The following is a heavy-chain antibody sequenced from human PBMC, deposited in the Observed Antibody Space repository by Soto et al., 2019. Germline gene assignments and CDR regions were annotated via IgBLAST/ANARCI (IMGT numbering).Heavy chain of an antibody. CDR2: ISAYNGNT. CDR1: GYTFTSYG. D-gene: IGHD3-22*01. V-gene: IGHV1-18*01. Sequence: QVQLVQSGAEVKKPGASVKVSCKASGYTFTSYGISWVRQAPGQGLEWMGWISAYNGNTNYAQKLQGRVTMTTDTSTSTAYMELRSLRSDDTAGYYCARLSALLPHGGWFDPWGQGTLVTVSS. CDR3: ARLSALLPHGGWFDP. J-gene: IGHJ5*02.